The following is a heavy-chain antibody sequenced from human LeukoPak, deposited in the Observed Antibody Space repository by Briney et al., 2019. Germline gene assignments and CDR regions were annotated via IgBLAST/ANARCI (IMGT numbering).Heavy chain of an antibody. CDR2: ISDSGRT. J-gene: IGHJ5*02. V-gene: IGHV3-66*02. Sequence: GGSLRLSCAASGFSVTTYYMTWVRQAPGKGLESVSVISDSGRTYYADSVKGRFAISRDNSKNTLYLQMNSLRAEDTAVYYCVGYCSGGSCYRNWFDPWGQGTLVTVSS. CDR1: GFSVTTYY. CDR3: VGYCSGGSCYRNWFDP. D-gene: IGHD2-15*01.